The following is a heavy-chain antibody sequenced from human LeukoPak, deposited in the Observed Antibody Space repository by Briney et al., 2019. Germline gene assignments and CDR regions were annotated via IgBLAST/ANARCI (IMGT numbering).Heavy chain of an antibody. Sequence: HGESLKISCKGSGYSFTSYWIGWVRQMPGKGLEWMGIIYPGDSDTRYSPSFQGQVTISADKSISTGYLQWSSLKASDTAMYYCARNPTNCGGDCYTDYWGQGTLVTVSS. CDR2: IYPGDSDT. V-gene: IGHV5-51*01. D-gene: IGHD2-21*01. CDR1: GYSFTSYW. CDR3: ARNPTNCGGDCYTDY. J-gene: IGHJ4*02.